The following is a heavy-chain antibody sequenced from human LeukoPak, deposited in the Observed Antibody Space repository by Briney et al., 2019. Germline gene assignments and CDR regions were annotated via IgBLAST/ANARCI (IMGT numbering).Heavy chain of an antibody. CDR2: IIPILGIA. V-gene: IGHV1-69*04. CDR1: GGTFSSYA. J-gene: IGHJ3*02. Sequence: ASVKVSCKASGGTFSSYAISWVRQAPGQGLEWMGRIIPILGIANYAQKFQGRVTITADKSTSTAYMELSSLRSEDTAVYYCARGLEWTSSGAFDIWGQGTMVTVSS. D-gene: IGHD3-3*01. CDR3: ARGLEWTSSGAFDI.